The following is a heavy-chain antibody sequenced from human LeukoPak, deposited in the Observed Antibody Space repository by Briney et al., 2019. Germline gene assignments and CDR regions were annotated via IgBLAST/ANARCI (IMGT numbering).Heavy chain of an antibody. D-gene: IGHD3-16*01. J-gene: IGHJ4*02. CDR2: ISGSGGST. Sequence: GGSLRLSCAASGFTFSSYAMSWVRQAPGKGLEWVAAISGSGGSTYYADSVKGRFTISRDNSKNTLYLQMNSLRAEDTAVYYCAKPYYDYVWGSYYSGWGQGTLVTVSS. CDR1: GFTFSSYA. CDR3: AKPYYDYVWGSYYSG. V-gene: IGHV3-23*01.